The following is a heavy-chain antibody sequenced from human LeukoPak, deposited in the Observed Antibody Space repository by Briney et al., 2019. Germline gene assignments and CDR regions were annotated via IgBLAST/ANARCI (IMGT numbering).Heavy chain of an antibody. CDR3: ARGITMIVVAPGY. CDR1: GFTFSSYD. D-gene: IGHD3-22*01. CDR2: IGTAGDT. Sequence: GGSLRLSCAASGFTFSSYDMHWVRQATGKGLEWVSAIGTAGDTYYPGSVKGRFTISRDNSKNTLYLQMNSLRAEDTAVYYCARGITMIVVAPGYWGQGTLVTVSS. V-gene: IGHV3-13*01. J-gene: IGHJ4*02.